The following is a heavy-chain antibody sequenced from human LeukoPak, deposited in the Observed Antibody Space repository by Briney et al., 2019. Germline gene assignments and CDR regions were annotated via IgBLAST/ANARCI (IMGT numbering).Heavy chain of an antibody. CDR3: ARSYDYVWGSYTEGYYFDY. J-gene: IGHJ4*02. Sequence: SETLSLTCTVSGYSISSGYYWGWIRQPPGKGLEWIGSIYHSGSTYYNPSLKSRVTISVDTSKNQFSLKLSSVTAADTAVYYCARSYDYVWGSYTEGYYFDYWGQGTLVTVSS. D-gene: IGHD3-16*01. V-gene: IGHV4-38-2*02. CDR1: GYSISSGYY. CDR2: IYHSGST.